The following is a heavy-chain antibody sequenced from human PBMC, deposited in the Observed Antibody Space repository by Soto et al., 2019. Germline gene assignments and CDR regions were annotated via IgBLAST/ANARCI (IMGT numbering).Heavy chain of an antibody. D-gene: IGHD3-9*01. CDR2: IYYSGST. CDR3: ARGYDILTGPLDY. V-gene: IGHV4-39*01. J-gene: IGHJ4*02. CDR1: GGSISSNY. Sequence: TETLSLTCTVSGGSISSNYRGWTRQPPGKGLEWIGSIYYSGSTYYNPSLKSRVTISVDTSKSQFSLNLNSVTAADTAVYYCARGYDILTGPLDYWGPGTLVTV.